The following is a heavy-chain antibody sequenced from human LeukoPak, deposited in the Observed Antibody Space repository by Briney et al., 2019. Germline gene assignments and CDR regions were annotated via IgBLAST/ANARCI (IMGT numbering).Heavy chain of an antibody. J-gene: IGHJ4*02. CDR1: GLSVSSNF. CDR3: ARPDLRSGYYDFDY. D-gene: IGHD3-22*01. V-gene: IGHV3-53*01. CDR2: IYGGGST. Sequence: GGSLRLSCAATGLSVSSNFMSWVRQAPGKGLEWVSVIYGGGSTYYADSVKGRFTISRDTPKNTLYLQMNSLRVEDTAVYYCARPDLRSGYYDFDYWGQGTLVTVSS.